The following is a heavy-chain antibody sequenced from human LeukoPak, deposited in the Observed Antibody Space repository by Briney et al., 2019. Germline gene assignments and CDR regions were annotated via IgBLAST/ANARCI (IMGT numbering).Heavy chain of an antibody. CDR3: ARDRLSRSRIAVAGTPGY. Sequence: ASVKVSCKASGYTFTGYYMHWVRQAPGQGLEWMGWINPNSGGTNYAQKFQGRVTMTRDMSISTAYMELSRLRSDDTAVYYCARDRLSRSRIAVAGTPGYWGQGTLVTVSS. D-gene: IGHD6-19*01. V-gene: IGHV1-2*02. J-gene: IGHJ4*02. CDR1: GYTFTGYY. CDR2: INPNSGGT.